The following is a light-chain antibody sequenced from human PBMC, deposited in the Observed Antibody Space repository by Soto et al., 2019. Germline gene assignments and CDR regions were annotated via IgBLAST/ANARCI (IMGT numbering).Light chain of an antibody. CDR3: QQYYSYPLT. J-gene: IGKJ4*01. CDR2: AAH. CDR1: QSISTY. V-gene: IGKV1-16*01. Sequence: DIQMTQSPSSLAASVGDTFTITCRASQSISTYLTWYQQKPGRAPKLLIYAAHTLQGGVPSRFSGSGSGTEFTLTISSLQPDDFATYYCQQYYSYPLTFGGGTKVDIK.